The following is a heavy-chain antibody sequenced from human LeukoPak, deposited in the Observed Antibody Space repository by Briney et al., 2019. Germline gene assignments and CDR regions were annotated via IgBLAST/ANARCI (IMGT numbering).Heavy chain of an antibody. J-gene: IGHJ4*02. Sequence: GGSLRLSRAASGFTFSSYAMSWVRQAPGKGLEWVSAISGSGGSTYYADSVKGRFTISRDNSKNTLYLQMNSLRAGDTAVYYCAKDPIFSGSYGVFDYWGLGTLVTVSS. CDR1: GFTFSSYA. D-gene: IGHD1-26*01. CDR3: AKDPIFSGSYGVFDY. CDR2: ISGSGGST. V-gene: IGHV3-23*01.